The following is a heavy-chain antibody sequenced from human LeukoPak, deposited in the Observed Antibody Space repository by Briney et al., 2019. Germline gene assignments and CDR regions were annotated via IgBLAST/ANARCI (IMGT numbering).Heavy chain of an antibody. CDR1: GFTFSSYS. CDR2: ISSSSSTI. Sequence: GGSLRLSCAASGFTFSSYSMNWVRQAPGKGLEWVSYISSSSSTIYYADSVKGRFTISRDNAKNSLYLQMNSLRAEDTAVYYCAKEGEGGFDYWGQGTLVTVSS. J-gene: IGHJ4*02. V-gene: IGHV3-48*04. CDR3: AKEGEGGFDY. D-gene: IGHD3-16*01.